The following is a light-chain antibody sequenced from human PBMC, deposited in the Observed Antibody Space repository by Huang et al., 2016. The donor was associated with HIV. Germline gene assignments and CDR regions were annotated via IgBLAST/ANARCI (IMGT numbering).Light chain of an antibody. CDR1: QSVIDY. V-gene: IGKV3-11*01. J-gene: IGKJ4*01. CDR3: QQRGKRALI. CDR2: DTS. Sequence: DIVLPQSPATLYLSPGERATLSCSASQSVIDYLAWYQQKPGQAPRRLIDDTSNRASGVPARFSGSGSGTDFTLTISSLEPEDFAVYYCQQRGKRALIFGGGTKVEIK.